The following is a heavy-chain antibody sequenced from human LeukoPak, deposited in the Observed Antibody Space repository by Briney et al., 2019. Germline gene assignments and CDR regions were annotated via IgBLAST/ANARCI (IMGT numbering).Heavy chain of an antibody. J-gene: IGHJ4*02. CDR1: GFSISSYY. V-gene: IGHV4-59*08. CDR3: ARHDSSGWYGGGPYFDY. Sequence: SETLSLTCTVSGFSISSYYWSWIRQPPGKGLEWIGYIYYSGSTNYNPSLKSRVSISVDTSKNQFSLKLSSVTAADTPVYYCARHDSSGWYGGGPYFDYWGQGTLVTVSS. CDR2: IYYSGST. D-gene: IGHD6-19*01.